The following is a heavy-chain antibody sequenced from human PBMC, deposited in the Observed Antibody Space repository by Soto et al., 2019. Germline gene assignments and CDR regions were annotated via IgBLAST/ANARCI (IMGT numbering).Heavy chain of an antibody. CDR2: IYPGDSDT. D-gene: IGHD3-16*01. V-gene: IGHV5-51*01. Sequence: GECLKISCKGSGYSFSSYWIGWVRQMPGKGLEWMGIIYPGDSDTIYSPSFQGQVTISADKSISTAYVQWSSLKASDTAMYYCARLCKGLGKLHLGACLWGQGTLVTVSS. J-gene: IGHJ4*02. CDR1: GYSFSSYW. CDR3: ARLCKGLGKLHLGACL.